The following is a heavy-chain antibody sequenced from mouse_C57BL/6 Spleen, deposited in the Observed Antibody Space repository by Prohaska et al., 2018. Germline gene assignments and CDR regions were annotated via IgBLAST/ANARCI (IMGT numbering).Heavy chain of an antibody. D-gene: IGHD2-4*01. Sequence: QSHGKSLEWIGDINPNNGGTIYNQKFKGKATLTVDKSSSTAYMELRSLTSEDTAVYYCARGDYDYGYAMDYWGQGTSVTVSS. CDR2: INPNNGGT. CDR3: ARGDYDYGYAMDY. V-gene: IGHV1-18*01. J-gene: IGHJ4*01.